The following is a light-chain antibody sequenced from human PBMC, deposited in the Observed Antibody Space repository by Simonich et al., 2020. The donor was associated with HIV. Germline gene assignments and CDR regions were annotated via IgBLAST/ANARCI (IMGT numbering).Light chain of an antibody. CDR3: QSYDSSLSGVI. CDR2: ANR. V-gene: IGLV1-40*01. J-gene: IGLJ2*01. Sequence: QSVLTQPPSASGTPGQRVTISCSGSSSNIGSNYVYWYQQLPGTAPKLLIYANRNRPSGVPDRFSGSKSGTSASLAITGLQAEDEADYFCQSYDSSLSGVIFGGGTKLTVL. CDR1: SSNIGSNY.